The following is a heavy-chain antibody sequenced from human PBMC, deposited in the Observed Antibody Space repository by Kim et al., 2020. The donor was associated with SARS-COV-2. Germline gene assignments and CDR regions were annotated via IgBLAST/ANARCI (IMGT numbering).Heavy chain of an antibody. V-gene: IGHV3-30*18. Sequence: GGSLRLSCVASRFTFSSYAIHWVRQAPGKGLEWVAVISYDGSNKYYADSVKGRFTISRDNSKNTLYLQMNSLRDEDTAMYYCAKGSIPAAGTSHFDYWG. CDR2: ISYDGSNK. CDR3: AKGSIPAAGTSHFDY. J-gene: IGHJ4*01. D-gene: IGHD6-13*01. CDR1: RFTFSSYA.